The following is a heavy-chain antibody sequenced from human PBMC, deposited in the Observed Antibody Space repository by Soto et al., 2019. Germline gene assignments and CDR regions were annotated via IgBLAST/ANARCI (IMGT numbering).Heavy chain of an antibody. D-gene: IGHD6-13*01. CDR1: GGSISSSNW. J-gene: IGHJ6*02. V-gene: IGHV4-4*02. Sequence: KPSETLSLTCAVSGGSISSSNWWSWVRQPPGKGLEWIGEIYHSGSTNYNPSLKSRVTISVDKSKNQFSLKLSSVTAADTAVYYCARDGLQQLVRYYYGMDVWGQGTKVTVSS. CDR2: IYHSGST. CDR3: ARDGLQQLVRYYYGMDV.